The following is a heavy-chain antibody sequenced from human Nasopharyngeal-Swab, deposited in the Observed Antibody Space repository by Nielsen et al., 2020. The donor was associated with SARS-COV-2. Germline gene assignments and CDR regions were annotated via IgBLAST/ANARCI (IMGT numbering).Heavy chain of an antibody. CDR2: ISSSSSYI. CDR1: GFTFSSYS. CDR3: ARERGSGSYFWYYYGMDV. D-gene: IGHD3-10*01. Sequence: GGSLRLSCAASGFTFSSYSMNWVRQAPGKGLEWVSSISSSSSYIYYADSVKGRFTISRDNAKNSLYLQMNSLRAEDTAVYYCARERGSGSYFWYYYGMDVWGQGTTVTVSS. J-gene: IGHJ6*02. V-gene: IGHV3-21*01.